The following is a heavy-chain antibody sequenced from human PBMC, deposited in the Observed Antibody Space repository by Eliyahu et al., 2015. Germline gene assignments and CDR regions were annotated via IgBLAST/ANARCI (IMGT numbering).Heavy chain of an antibody. CDR3: ARGGTGTFDY. CDR2: IYNDGSST. J-gene: IGHJ4*02. V-gene: IGHV3-74*01. Sequence: EVQLVESGGGLVQPGGSLRLSCAASGFTFSSYSMYWVRQGPGKGLVFVSRIYNDGSSTTYADSVKGRFTISRDNAKNTVYLQMNNLRDEDTAVYYCARGGTGTFDYWGQGTLVTVSS. D-gene: IGHD3-16*01. CDR1: GFTFSSYS.